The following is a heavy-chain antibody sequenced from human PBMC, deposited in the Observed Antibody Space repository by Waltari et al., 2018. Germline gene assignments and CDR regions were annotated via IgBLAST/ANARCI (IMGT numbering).Heavy chain of an antibody. CDR1: GFTFDDYA. D-gene: IGHD6-6*01. CDR2: ISWYSGRI. CDR3: AKDRAYSSSSLWFDP. V-gene: IGHV3-9*01. J-gene: IGHJ5*02. Sequence: EVQLVESGGDLVQPGRSLRLSCAASGFTFDDYAMHWVRQAPGRGLVCVSVISWYSGRIGSADSVKSRFNISRNSAKNSMYLQMNSLRAEDTALYYCAKDRAYSSSSLWFDPWGQGTLVTVSS.